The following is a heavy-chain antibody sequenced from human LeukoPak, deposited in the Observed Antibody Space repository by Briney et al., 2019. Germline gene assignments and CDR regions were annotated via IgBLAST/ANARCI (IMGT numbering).Heavy chain of an antibody. CDR1: GYTFTSYD. Sequence: GASVKVSCKASGYTFTSYDINWVRQATGQGLEWMGWMNPNSGNTGYAQKFQGRVTMTRNTSISTAYMELSSLRSEDTAVYYCARVETGYDFWSGYYYYYYYMDVWGKGTTVTVFS. D-gene: IGHD3-3*01. CDR2: MNPNSGNT. J-gene: IGHJ6*03. V-gene: IGHV1-8*01. CDR3: ARVETGYDFWSGYYYYYYYMDV.